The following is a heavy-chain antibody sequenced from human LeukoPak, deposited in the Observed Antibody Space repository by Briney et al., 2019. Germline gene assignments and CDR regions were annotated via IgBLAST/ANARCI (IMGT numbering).Heavy chain of an antibody. Sequence: GGSLRLSCAASGFTFSSYWMSWVRQAPGKGLEWVAVIWYDGSNKYYADSVKGRFTISRDNAKNSLYLQMNSLRAEDTAVYYCARVEVATVFYYYYGMDVWGQGTTVTVSS. J-gene: IGHJ6*02. CDR2: IWYDGSNK. CDR1: GFTFSSYW. CDR3: ARVEVATVFYYYYGMDV. V-gene: IGHV3-33*08. D-gene: IGHD5-12*01.